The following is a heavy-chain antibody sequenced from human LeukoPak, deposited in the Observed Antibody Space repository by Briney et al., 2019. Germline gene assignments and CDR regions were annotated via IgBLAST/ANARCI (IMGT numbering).Heavy chain of an antibody. Sequence: ASVKVSCKVSGYTLTELSMHWVRQAPGKGLEWMGGFDPEDGETIYAQKFRGRVTMTEDTSTDTAYMELSSLRSEDTAVYYCATDLTAAGAFDIWGQGTMVAVSS. CDR2: FDPEDGET. J-gene: IGHJ3*02. CDR1: GYTLTELS. D-gene: IGHD3-9*01. V-gene: IGHV1-24*01. CDR3: ATDLTAAGAFDI.